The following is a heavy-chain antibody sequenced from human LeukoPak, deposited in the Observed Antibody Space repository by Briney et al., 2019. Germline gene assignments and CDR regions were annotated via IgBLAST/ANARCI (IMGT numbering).Heavy chain of an antibody. Sequence: SETLSLTCTVSGGSISSGSYYWSWIRQPAGKGLEWIGRIYTSGNTNYNPSLKSRVTISVDTSKNQFSLKLSSVTAADTAVYYCVRDQSRGAFDIWGQGTMVTVSS. CDR1: GGSISSGSYY. J-gene: IGHJ3*02. CDR2: IYTSGNT. V-gene: IGHV4-61*02. D-gene: IGHD3-10*01. CDR3: VRDQSRGAFDI.